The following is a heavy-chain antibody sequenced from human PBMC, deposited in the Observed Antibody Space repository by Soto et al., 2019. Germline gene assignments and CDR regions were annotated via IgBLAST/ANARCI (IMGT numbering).Heavy chain of an antibody. J-gene: IGHJ4*02. V-gene: IGHV1-46*01. CDR3: GRDVCSSTSCYASS. Sequence: QVYLVQSGAEVKKPGASVKISCKASGYTFRRYFVHWVRQAPGQGLEWMGVIDPSSGGTNDAQKFKDRLTMTEDTSTNTVYMEITSLRPEDTAMYYFGRDVCSSTSCYASSWGQGTLVTVSS. CDR1: GYTFRRYF. D-gene: IGHD2-2*01. CDR2: IDPSSGGT.